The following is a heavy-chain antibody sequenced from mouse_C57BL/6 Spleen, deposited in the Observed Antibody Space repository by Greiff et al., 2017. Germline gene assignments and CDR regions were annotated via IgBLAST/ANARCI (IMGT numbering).Heavy chain of an antibody. CDR2: IDPSDSST. D-gene: IGHD4-1*02. Sequence: QVQLQQPGAELVKPGASVKLSCKASGYTFTSYWMQWVKQRPGQGLEWIGEIDPSDSSTNYNQKFKGKATLTVDTSSSTAYMQLSSLTSEDSAVYYCASPNWDAGDYWGQGTTLTVSS. CDR1: GYTFTSYW. V-gene: IGHV1-50*01. J-gene: IGHJ2*01. CDR3: ASPNWDAGDY.